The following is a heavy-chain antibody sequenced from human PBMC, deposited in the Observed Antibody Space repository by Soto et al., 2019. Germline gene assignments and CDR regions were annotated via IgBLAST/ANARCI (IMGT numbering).Heavy chain of an antibody. V-gene: IGHV1-3*05. Sequence: QVQLVQSGAEEKKPGASVKVSCKASGYTFTSYAMHWVRQAPGQRLEWMGWINAGNGNTKYSQKFKGRVTITRDTSESTAYMELSSLRSEDTAVYYCARDYGDLGPFDYWGQGTLVTVSS. CDR1: GYTFTSYA. D-gene: IGHD4-17*01. CDR2: INAGNGNT. CDR3: ARDYGDLGPFDY. J-gene: IGHJ4*02.